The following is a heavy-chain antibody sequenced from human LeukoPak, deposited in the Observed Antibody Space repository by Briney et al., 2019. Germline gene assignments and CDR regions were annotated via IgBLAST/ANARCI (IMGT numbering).Heavy chain of an antibody. Sequence: GRSLRLSCAASGFTFSDYGIHWVRQAPGKGLEWVAVICHDGGNKHYADSVKGRFTISRDNAKNTLYLQMNSLRAEDTAVYYCARDWPAGYAEATGYWGQGTRVTVSS. CDR3: ARDWPAGYAEATGY. CDR1: GFTFSDYG. CDR2: ICHDGGNK. J-gene: IGHJ4*02. V-gene: IGHV3-33*01. D-gene: IGHD5-12*01.